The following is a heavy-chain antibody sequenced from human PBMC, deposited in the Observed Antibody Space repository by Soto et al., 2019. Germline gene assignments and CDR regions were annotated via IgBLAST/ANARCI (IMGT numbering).Heavy chain of an antibody. J-gene: IGHJ4*02. D-gene: IGHD6-6*01. Sequence: QVQLVQSGAEVKKPGSSVKVSCRASGGTFSSYTTIWVRQAPGPGLEWMGRIIPMLGIANYAQKFQGRVTKTADKSTSTAYIQQSSLSSDDTAVYSCASDVVAEYPLSEFDYWGQGTLVTVSS. CDR2: IIPMLGIA. V-gene: IGHV1-69*02. CDR3: ASDVVAEYPLSEFDY. CDR1: GGTFSSYT.